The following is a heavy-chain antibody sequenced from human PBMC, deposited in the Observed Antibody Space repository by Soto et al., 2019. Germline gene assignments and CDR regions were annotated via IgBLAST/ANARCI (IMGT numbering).Heavy chain of an antibody. CDR3: ATQPPRFVWTLLPIPP. CDR2: IYHTGNP. CDR1: GGSISSSEW. Sequence: QVQLRQSGSGLVKTSGTLSLTCFVSGGSISSSEWWTWVRQPPGKSLEWHGEIYHTGNPTYSPSLRGRPTSPADKSNNPFPLRLRSVTAAPTAAYYCATQPPRFVWTLLPIPPWGQGILGTVSS. J-gene: IGHJ5*02. D-gene: IGHD3-3*01. V-gene: IGHV4-4*02.